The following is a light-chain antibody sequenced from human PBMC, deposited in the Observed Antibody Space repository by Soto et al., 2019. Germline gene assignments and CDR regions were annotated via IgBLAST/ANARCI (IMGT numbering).Light chain of an antibody. CDR3: SSCTNTSPHVI. Sequence: QSALTQPASVSGSPGQSITISCTGASSDIGGYNHVSWYQQHPGKAPKLIIYNVSHRPSGVSTRFSGSKYGNTASLIIAGLQAEDEADYFCSSCTNTSPHVIFGGGTKLTVL. J-gene: IGLJ2*01. V-gene: IGLV2-14*03. CDR1: SSDIGGYNH. CDR2: NVS.